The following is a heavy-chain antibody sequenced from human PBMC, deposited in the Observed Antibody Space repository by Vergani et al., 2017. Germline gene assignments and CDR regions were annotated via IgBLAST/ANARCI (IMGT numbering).Heavy chain of an antibody. J-gene: IGHJ4*02. Sequence: QVQLQESGPGLVKPSQTLSLTCTVSGGSISSGSYYWSWIRQPAGKGLEWIGRIYTSGSTNYNPSLKSRVTISVDTSKNQFSLKLSSVTAADTAVYYCARDGSTNIDYWGQGTLVTVSS. CDR1: GGSISSGSYY. V-gene: IGHV4-61*02. CDR2: IYTSGST. CDR3: ARDGSTNIDY. D-gene: IGHD3-10*01.